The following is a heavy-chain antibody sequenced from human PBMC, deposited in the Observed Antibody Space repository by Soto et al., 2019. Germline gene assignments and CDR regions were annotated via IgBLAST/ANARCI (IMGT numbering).Heavy chain of an antibody. D-gene: IGHD1-26*01. CDR1: GGSISSGGYF. V-gene: IGHV4-31*03. CDR2: IYYSGTT. Sequence: SETLSLTCTVSGGSISSGGYFWSWLRQHPGKGLEWIGYIYYSGTTYKTPSLKSRLTISRDTSKNQFALKLSSVTAADTAVYYCARGHLIVGAKYYFDYWGQGTLVTVSS. J-gene: IGHJ4*02. CDR3: ARGHLIVGAKYYFDY.